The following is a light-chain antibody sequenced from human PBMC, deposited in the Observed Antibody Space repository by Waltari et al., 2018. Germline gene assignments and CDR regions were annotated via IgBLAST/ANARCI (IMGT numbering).Light chain of an antibody. CDR1: QSVSSSY. Sequence: EIVLTQSPGTLSLSPGERAILSCRASQSVSSSYLAWHQHKPGQAPRLPIYGASNRATGIPDRFSGSGSGTDFTLTISSLVPEDFAVYYCQHYGSSPQNTFGQGTMLEIK. J-gene: IGKJ2*01. CDR2: GAS. CDR3: QHYGSSPQNT. V-gene: IGKV3-20*01.